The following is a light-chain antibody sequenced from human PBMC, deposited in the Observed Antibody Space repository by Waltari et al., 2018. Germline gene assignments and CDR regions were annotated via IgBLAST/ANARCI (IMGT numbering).Light chain of an antibody. Sequence: EIVLTQSPATLSLSPGERATLSCRASHTIDNLLPWYQQKPGQAPRLLIYDTSTRATGTPARFSGSGSGADFTLTISSLETEDFAVYYCLQRGNWLFGAGTRVEI. J-gene: IGKJ4*01. CDR1: HTIDNL. CDR2: DTS. CDR3: LQRGNWL. V-gene: IGKV3-11*01.